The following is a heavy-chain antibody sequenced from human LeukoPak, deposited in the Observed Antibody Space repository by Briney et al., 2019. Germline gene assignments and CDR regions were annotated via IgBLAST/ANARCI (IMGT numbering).Heavy chain of an antibody. CDR1: GFDFSIYT. D-gene: IGHD1-26*01. Sequence: GGSLRLSCSASGFDFSIYTMYWVRQAPGKGPEYVSTISGSGNGGSRYYADSVKGRFTISRDDSKSIVYLQMNNLRSEDTAVYYCVKDFGRIRGTPDSWGQGTLVTASS. V-gene: IGHV3-64D*06. J-gene: IGHJ4*02. CDR3: VKDFGRIRGTPDS. CDR2: ISGSGNGGSR.